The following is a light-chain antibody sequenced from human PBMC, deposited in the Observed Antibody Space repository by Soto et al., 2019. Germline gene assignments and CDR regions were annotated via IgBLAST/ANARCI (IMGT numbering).Light chain of an antibody. CDR2: GAS. J-gene: IGKJ2*01. CDR1: QSVSSN. V-gene: IGKV3-15*01. CDR3: QHYNNWPPYT. Sequence: EIVMTQSPVTLSVSPGESATLSCRASQSVSSNLAWYQQKPGQAPRLLVYGASTRATGIPDRFSGSESGTEFTLTISSLQSEDFAVYYCQHYNNWPPYTFGQGTKLEIK.